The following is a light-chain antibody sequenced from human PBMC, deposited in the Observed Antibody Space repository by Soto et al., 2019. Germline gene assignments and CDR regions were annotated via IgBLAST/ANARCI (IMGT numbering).Light chain of an antibody. V-gene: IGKV3-20*01. CDR2: SAS. CDR1: QSVSISS. J-gene: IGKJ3*01. Sequence: EIVLTQSPGTLSLSPGERATLSCRASQSVSISSLAWYQQKPGQAPRLLLYSASSRAFGIPDRFSGSGSGADFTLTISRLEPEDFAMYYCQQYGSSLFTFGPGTRVDIK. CDR3: QQYGSSLFT.